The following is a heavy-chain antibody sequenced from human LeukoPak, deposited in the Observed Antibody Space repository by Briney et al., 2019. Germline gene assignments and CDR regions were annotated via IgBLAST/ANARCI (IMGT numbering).Heavy chain of an antibody. Sequence: GASLKVSCKASGYTFIGYYMHWVRQAPGQGLEWMGRINPNSGGTDYAQKFQGRVTMTRDTSISTAYLEFSSLRSDDTAVYYCARDWSMTTLDYWGQGTLVIVSS. CDR2: INPNSGGT. CDR1: GYTFIGYY. D-gene: IGHD4-17*01. J-gene: IGHJ4*02. V-gene: IGHV1-2*06. CDR3: ARDWSMTTLDY.